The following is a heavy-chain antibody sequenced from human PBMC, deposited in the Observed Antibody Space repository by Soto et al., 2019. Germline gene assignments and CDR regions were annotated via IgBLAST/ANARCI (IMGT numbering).Heavy chain of an antibody. Sequence: QVQLVESGGGVVQPGRSLRLSCAASGFTFSNYGLHWVRQAPGKGLEWVAVISSDGSDKYYADSVKGRFTISRDNSKSTLYLQMNSLRPGDTAVYYCANDNWFDPWGQGTLVTVSS. J-gene: IGHJ5*02. CDR1: GFTFSNYG. CDR2: ISSDGSDK. CDR3: ANDNWFDP. V-gene: IGHV3-30*18.